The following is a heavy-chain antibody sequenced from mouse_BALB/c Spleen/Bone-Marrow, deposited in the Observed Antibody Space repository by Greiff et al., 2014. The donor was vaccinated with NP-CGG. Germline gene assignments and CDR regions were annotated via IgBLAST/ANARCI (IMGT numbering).Heavy chain of an antibody. CDR1: GYTFTSYW. CDR2: INPVNGRN. V-gene: IGHV1S81*02. J-gene: IGHJ1*01. CDR3: TRYYSWYFDV. D-gene: IGHD1-1*01. Sequence: QVQLKESGAELVKPGASVKLSCKPSGYTFTSYWIHWVKQRPRQGLEWIGEINPVNGRNDYNEKFKNKATLTVEKSSSTAYMQLSSLTSEDSAVYYCTRYYSWYFDVWGAGTTVTVSS.